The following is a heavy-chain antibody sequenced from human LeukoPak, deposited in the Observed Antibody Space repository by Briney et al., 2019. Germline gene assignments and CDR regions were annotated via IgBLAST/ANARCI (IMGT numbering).Heavy chain of an antibody. CDR1: GFTFSSYS. V-gene: IGHV3-15*01. Sequence: GGSLRLSCEASGFTFSSYSMNWVRQAPGKGLEWVGRIKSKTDGGTTDYAAPVKGRFTISRDDSKNTLYLQMNSLKTEDTAVYYCTTGVTTVTTVGITNPNPLTSYYYYYMDVWGKGTTVTVSS. CDR3: TTGVTTVTTVGITNPNPLTSYYYYYMDV. CDR2: IKSKTDGGTT. D-gene: IGHD4-17*01. J-gene: IGHJ6*03.